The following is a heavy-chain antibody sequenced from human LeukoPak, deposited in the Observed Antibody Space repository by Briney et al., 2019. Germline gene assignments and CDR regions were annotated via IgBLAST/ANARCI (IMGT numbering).Heavy chain of an antibody. CDR1: GFTFDDYA. D-gene: IGHD7-27*01. Sequence: GRSLRLSCTASGFTFDDYAMHWIRQAPGKGLGWVSGISWNSGSIGYADSVKGRFTISRDNAKNSLYLQMNSLRAEDMALYYCAKDRGYGLTGGFDYWGQGTLVTVSS. J-gene: IGHJ4*02. V-gene: IGHV3-9*03. CDR2: ISWNSGSI. CDR3: AKDRGYGLTGGFDY.